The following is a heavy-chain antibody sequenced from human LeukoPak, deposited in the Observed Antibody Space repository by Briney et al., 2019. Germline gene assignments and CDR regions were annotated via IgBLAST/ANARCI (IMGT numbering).Heavy chain of an antibody. Sequence: SETLSLTCTVSGNSISSGDNYWSWIRQPAGKGLEWIGRIYTSGSTNYNPSLKSRVTISVDKSKNQFSLKLSSVTAADTAVYYCARVSSSSGLGAFDIWGQGTMVTVSS. V-gene: IGHV4-61*02. D-gene: IGHD6-6*01. CDR2: IYTSGST. J-gene: IGHJ3*02. CDR3: ARVSSSSGLGAFDI. CDR1: GNSISSGDNY.